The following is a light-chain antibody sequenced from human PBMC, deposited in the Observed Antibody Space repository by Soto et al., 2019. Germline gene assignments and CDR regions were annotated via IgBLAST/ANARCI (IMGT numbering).Light chain of an antibody. J-gene: IGLJ1*01. V-gene: IGLV2-14*01. CDR1: SSDVGAYNY. Sequence: QSVLTQPASVSGYPGQSITISCTGRSSDVGAYNYVSWFQQHPGKAPKFMIYEVSNRPSGVSNRFSGSKSGNTASLTVSGLQAEDEADYYCSSYTTTNTDVFGTGTKATVL. CDR2: EVS. CDR3: SSYTTTNTDV.